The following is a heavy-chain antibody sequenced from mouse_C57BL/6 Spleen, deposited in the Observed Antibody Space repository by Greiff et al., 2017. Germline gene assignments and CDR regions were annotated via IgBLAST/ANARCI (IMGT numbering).Heavy chain of an antibody. CDR3: AREGGPSMDY. D-gene: IGHD3-3*01. CDR2: IYPGDGAT. Sequence: QVQLQQSGPELVKPGASVKISCKASGYAFSSSWMNWVKQRPGKGLEWIGRIYPGDGATNYNGKFKGKATLTADKSSSTAYMQLSSLTSEDSAVYFCAREGGPSMDYWGQGTSVTVSS. CDR1: GYAFSSSW. V-gene: IGHV1-82*01. J-gene: IGHJ4*01.